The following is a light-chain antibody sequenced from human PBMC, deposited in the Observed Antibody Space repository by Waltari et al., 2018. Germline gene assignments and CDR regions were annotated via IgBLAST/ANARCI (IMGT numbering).Light chain of an antibody. CDR2: EVG. Sequence: QPALTQPASVSGSPGQSITLSCTGTSSDVGNYNVFSWYQQYPGKAPKFIIYEVGEGPQGVSKRCSGSKSGNTASLTISGLQAEDEADYYCCSYAGGTTYVFGTGTKVTVL. V-gene: IGLV2-23*02. CDR3: CSYAGGTTYV. J-gene: IGLJ1*01. CDR1: SSDVGNYNV.